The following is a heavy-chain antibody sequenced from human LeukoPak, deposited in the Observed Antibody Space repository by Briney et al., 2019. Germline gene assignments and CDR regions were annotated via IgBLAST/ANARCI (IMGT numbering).Heavy chain of an antibody. D-gene: IGHD4-17*01. J-gene: IGHJ4*02. Sequence: SETLSLTCAVYGGSFSGYYWSWIRQPPGKGLEWIGEINHSGSTNYNPSLKSRVTISVDTSTNQFSLKVSSVTAADTAMYYCARVEGDYISYYFDYWGQGTLVTVSS. V-gene: IGHV4-34*01. CDR2: INHSGST. CDR3: ARVEGDYISYYFDY. CDR1: GGSFSGYY.